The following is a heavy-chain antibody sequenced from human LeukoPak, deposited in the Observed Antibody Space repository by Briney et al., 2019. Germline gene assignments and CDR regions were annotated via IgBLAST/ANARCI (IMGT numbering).Heavy chain of an antibody. V-gene: IGHV1-24*01. CDR2: FDPEDGET. CDR3: ATVDGSGSYFGFDY. Sequence: ASVKVSCKVSGYTLTELSMHWVRQAPGKGLEWMGGFDPEDGETIYAQKFQGRVTMTEDTSTDTAYMELSSLRSEDTAVYYCATVDGSGSYFGFDYWGQGTLVTVSS. D-gene: IGHD3-10*01. J-gene: IGHJ4*02. CDR1: GYTLTELS.